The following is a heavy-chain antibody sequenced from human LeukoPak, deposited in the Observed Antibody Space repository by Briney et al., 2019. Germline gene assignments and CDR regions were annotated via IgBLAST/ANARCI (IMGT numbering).Heavy chain of an antibody. Sequence: GASVKVSCKASGYTFTSYDINWVRQATGQGLEWMGWMNPNSGNTGYAQKFQGRVTMTRNTSISTAYMELSSLRSEDTAVYYCAREKGAMARGVIRPGYYYGMDVWGQGTTVTVSS. V-gene: IGHV1-8*01. CDR1: GYTFTSYD. CDR3: AREKGAMARGVIRPGYYYGMDV. CDR2: MNPNSGNT. D-gene: IGHD3-10*01. J-gene: IGHJ6*02.